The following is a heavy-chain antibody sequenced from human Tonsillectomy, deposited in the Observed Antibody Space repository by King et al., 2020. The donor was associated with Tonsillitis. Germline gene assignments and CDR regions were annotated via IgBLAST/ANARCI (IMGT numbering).Heavy chain of an antibody. J-gene: IGHJ6*03. CDR1: GGSISSGSSY. Sequence: VQLQESGPGLVKPSQTLSLTCTVSGGSISSGSSYWSWIRQPAGKGLEWIGHIYTSGSTNYNPSLKSRVTMSVDPSRNQFSLKLSSVTAADTAVYYCARDLRDYDFWSGSGYFYYMDVWGKGTTVTVSS. D-gene: IGHD3-3*01. CDR2: IYTSGST. CDR3: ARDLRDYDFWSGSGYFYYMDV. V-gene: IGHV4-61*02.